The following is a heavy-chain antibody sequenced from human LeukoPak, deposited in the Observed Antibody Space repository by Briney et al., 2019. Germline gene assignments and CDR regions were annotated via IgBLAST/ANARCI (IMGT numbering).Heavy chain of an antibody. CDR2: IHSSGST. V-gene: IGHV4-4*07. J-gene: IGHJ3*01. Sequence: SETLSLTCTVSGGSISNYYWSWIRQSAGQGLEWIGRIHSSGSTNFNTSLRSRVTMSADTSKHQFSLWLTSVTAADTALYYCARGIATITQDSFDVWGLGTMVTVSS. D-gene: IGHD1-26*01. CDR1: GGSISNYY. CDR3: ARGIATITQDSFDV.